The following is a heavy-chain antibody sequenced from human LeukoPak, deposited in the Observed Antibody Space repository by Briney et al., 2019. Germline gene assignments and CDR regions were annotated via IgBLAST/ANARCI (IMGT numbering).Heavy chain of an antibody. CDR3: ATIEAVRFHY. CDR1: GFTVSRNY. D-gene: IGHD4-17*01. CDR2: IFSGGST. Sequence: GGSLRLSCAASGFTVSRNYMSWVRQAPGKGLEWVSTIFSGGSTYYADSVKGRFTISRDNAKKSLYLQMNSLRAEDTAVYYCATIEAVRFHYWGQGTLVTVSS. J-gene: IGHJ4*02. V-gene: IGHV3-66*01.